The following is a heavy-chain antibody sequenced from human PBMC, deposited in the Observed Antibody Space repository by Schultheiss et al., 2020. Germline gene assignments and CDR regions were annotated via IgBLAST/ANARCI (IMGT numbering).Heavy chain of an antibody. V-gene: IGHV3-74*03. CDR3: GRDSVGGIIADGMDD. CDR1: GFTFSSYA. D-gene: IGHD3-16*02. Sequence: GGSLRLSCAASGFTFSSYAMSWVRQAPGKELVWVARIHSDGSSTKYADSVKGRFTISRDNAKNTLYLQMNSLRGEDTAVYYCGRDSVGGIIADGMDDWGQGTTVTVSS. J-gene: IGHJ6*02. CDR2: IHSDGSST.